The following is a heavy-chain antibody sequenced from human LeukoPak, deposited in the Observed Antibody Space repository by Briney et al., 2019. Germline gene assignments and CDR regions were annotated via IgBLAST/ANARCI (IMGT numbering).Heavy chain of an antibody. V-gene: IGHV1-8*02. CDR3: ARAIRNQLLSDH. D-gene: IGHD2-2*01. Sequence: ASVKVSCKASGGTFSSYAISWVRQAPGQGLEWMGWMNPNSGNTGYALKFRGRVTMTGDTSISTAYMELSSPISEDTAVYYCARAIRNQLLSDHWGPGTLVTISS. CDR1: GGTFSSYA. CDR2: MNPNSGNT. J-gene: IGHJ4*02.